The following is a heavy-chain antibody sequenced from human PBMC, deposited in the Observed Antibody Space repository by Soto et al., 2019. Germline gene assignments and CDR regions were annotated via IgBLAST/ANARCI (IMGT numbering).Heavy chain of an antibody. Sequence: QVQLVESGGGVVQPGRSLRLSCAASGFTFSSYGMHWVRQAPGEGLEWVAVIWYDGSNKYYADSVKGPFTISRDNSKTTVYLQMNSLRTEDTAVYYCAREGGYDFWSAYDFDYWGQGTLVTVSS. CDR1: GFTFSSYG. J-gene: IGHJ4*02. CDR2: IWYDGSNK. D-gene: IGHD3-3*01. V-gene: IGHV3-33*01. CDR3: AREGGYDFWSAYDFDY.